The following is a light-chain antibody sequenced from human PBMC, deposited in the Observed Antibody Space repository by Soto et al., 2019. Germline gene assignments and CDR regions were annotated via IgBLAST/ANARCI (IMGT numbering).Light chain of an antibody. CDR3: QHADSFPLIT. CDR1: EDIRTW. J-gene: IGKJ5*01. V-gene: IGKV1-12*01. Sequence: EIQSTHTHSRCASSPDDENTITWRFSEDIRTWLAWYQQKPGKAPKLLIYAASSLQSGVPSRFSGSGSGTALTLTIRRLQPEDFATYYCQHADSFPLITFGQGTRLEIK. CDR2: AAS.